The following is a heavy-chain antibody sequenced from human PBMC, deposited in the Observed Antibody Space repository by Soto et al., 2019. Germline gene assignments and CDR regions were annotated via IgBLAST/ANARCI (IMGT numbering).Heavy chain of an antibody. V-gene: IGHV3-74*01. J-gene: IGHJ4*02. CDR3: ARVITRWAWDY. CDR2: ISSGGTYT. Sequence: PGGSLRLSCAASGFTLSTYWMHWVRQVPGEGLVWVSRISSGGTYTNYADSVKGRFTISRDSARNTLFLQMNYLTGEDTAVYYCARVITRWAWDYWGPGTLVTVSS. D-gene: IGHD3-3*01. CDR1: GFTLSTYW.